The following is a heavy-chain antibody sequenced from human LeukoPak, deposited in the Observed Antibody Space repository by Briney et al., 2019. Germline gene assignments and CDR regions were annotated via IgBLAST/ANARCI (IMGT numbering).Heavy chain of an antibody. J-gene: IGHJ6*02. CDR1: GFIFGTYG. CDR3: ARGYCTGNNCRPYYYYGMDV. D-gene: IGHD2-8*02. CDR2: ICFCGSKK. Sequence: GGSLRLSFAASGFIFGTYGMDWVRQATGQGLDWIALICFCGSKKEYADSVKGRFTVSRDNSKNTLDMQMNSLRAEDTAVYYCARGYCTGNNCRPYYYYGMDVWGQGTTVTVSS. V-gene: IGHV3-33*08.